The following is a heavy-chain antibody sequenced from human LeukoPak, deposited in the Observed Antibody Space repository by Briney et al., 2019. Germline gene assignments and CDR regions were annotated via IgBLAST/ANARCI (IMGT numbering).Heavy chain of an antibody. V-gene: IGHV1-69*05. J-gene: IGHJ4*02. Sequence: GASVKVSCKASGGTLSSYAISWVRQAPGQGLEWMGGIIPIFGTANYAHKFQGRVTITTDESTSTAYMELSSLRSEDTAVYYCARAITGSYSGYVLDYWGQGTLVTVSS. CDR2: IIPIFGTA. CDR1: GGTLSSYA. D-gene: IGHD5-12*01. CDR3: ARAITGSYSGYVLDY.